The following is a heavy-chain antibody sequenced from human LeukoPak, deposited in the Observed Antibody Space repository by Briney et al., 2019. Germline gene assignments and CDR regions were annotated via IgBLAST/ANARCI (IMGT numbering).Heavy chain of an antibody. CDR3: ARIAVAGTDRQYYFDY. CDR1: GYSFTNYW. J-gene: IGHJ4*02. CDR2: IYAGDSDT. Sequence: GESLKISCRGSGYSFTNYWIGWVRQKPGKGLEWKGRIYAGDSDTRYSPSFQGQVTISADRSISTAYLQWSSLKAPDTAMYYCARIAVAGTDRQYYFDYWGQGTLVTVSS. D-gene: IGHD6-19*01. V-gene: IGHV5-51*01.